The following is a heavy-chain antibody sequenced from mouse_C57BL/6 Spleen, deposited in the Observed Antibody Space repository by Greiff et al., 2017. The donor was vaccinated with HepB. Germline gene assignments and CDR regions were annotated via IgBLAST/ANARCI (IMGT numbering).Heavy chain of an antibody. Sequence: QVQLQQPGAELVKPGASVKLSCKASGSTFTSYWMQWVKQRPGQGLEWIGEIDPSDSYTNYNQKFKGKATLTVDTSSSTAYMQLSSLTSEDSAVYYCARGDSKWFAYWGQGTLVTVSA. CDR3: ARGDSKWFAY. CDR1: GSTFTSYW. D-gene: IGHD2-5*01. CDR2: IDPSDSYT. J-gene: IGHJ3*01. V-gene: IGHV1-50*01.